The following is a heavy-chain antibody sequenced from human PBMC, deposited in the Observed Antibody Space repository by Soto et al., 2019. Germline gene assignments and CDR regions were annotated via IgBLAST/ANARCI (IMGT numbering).Heavy chain of an antibody. CDR1: GGSISSSSYY. J-gene: IGHJ4*02. D-gene: IGHD2-15*01. CDR2: IYYSGST. CDR3: ARTYCSGGSCYYSFGY. Sequence: PSETMSLTCTVSGGSISSSSYYWGWIRQPPGKGLEWIGSIYYSGSTYYNPSLKSRVTISVDTSKNQFSLKLSSVTAADTAVYYCARTYCSGGSCYYSFGYWGQGTLVTVSS. V-gene: IGHV4-39*01.